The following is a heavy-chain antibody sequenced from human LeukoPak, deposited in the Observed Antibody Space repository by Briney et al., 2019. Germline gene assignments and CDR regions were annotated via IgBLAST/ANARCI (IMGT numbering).Heavy chain of an antibody. CDR1: GFTFNSYA. D-gene: IGHD3-3*01. J-gene: IGHJ6*02. CDR3: AKVEEAIFGVVSPYFYYGMDV. CDR2: VWYDGSSK. Sequence: GGSLRLSCAASGFTFNSYAMSWVRQAPGKGLEWVAVVWYDGSSKYYADSVKGRFTISRDNSKNTLYLQMNSLRVEDTAVYYCAKVEEAIFGVVSPYFYYGMDVWGQGTTVTVTS. V-gene: IGHV3-30*02.